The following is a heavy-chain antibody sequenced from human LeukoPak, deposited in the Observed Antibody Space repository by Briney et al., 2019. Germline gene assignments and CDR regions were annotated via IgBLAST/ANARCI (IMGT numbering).Heavy chain of an antibody. D-gene: IGHD1-14*01. CDR3: AKDPSGITSGSLDY. V-gene: IGHV3-30*18. Sequence: GSLRLSCAASGFTFNIYDMHWVRQAPGKGLEWVAVISYDGSNKYYADSVKGRFTISRDNSKNTLYLQMNSLIPEDTAVYYCAKDPSGITSGSLDYWGQGTLVTVSS. CDR2: ISYDGSNK. J-gene: IGHJ4*02. CDR1: GFTFNIYD.